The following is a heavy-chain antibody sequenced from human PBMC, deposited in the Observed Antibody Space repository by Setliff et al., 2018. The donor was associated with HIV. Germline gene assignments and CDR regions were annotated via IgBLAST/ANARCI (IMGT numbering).Heavy chain of an antibody. V-gene: IGHV4-39*07. CDR2: INHNGVT. J-gene: IGHJ1*01. D-gene: IGHD6-19*01. CDR3: ARASSQWLAHPGSLQL. Sequence: SETLSLTCTVSGDSITSNDYYWGWIRQPPGKGLEWIGEINHNGVTKYNPSPNSRVTISLDTSKNRFSLKVDSVTAADTAVYYCARASSQWLAHPGSLQLWGQGTLVTVSS. CDR1: GDSITSNDYY.